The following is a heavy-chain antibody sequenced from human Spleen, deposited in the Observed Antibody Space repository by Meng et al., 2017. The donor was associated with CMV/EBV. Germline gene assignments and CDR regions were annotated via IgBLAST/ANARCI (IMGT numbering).Heavy chain of an antibody. D-gene: IGHD2-2*01. V-gene: IGHV3-53*01. J-gene: IGHJ4*02. CDR2: MYSGGST. Sequence: ESLKISCAAAGFTVSTYHMTWVRQAPGKGLVLVSVMYSGGSTYYSDSVKGRFTISRDNSNNTLYLRLNSLRAEDTAIYYCTKDLAIPEVVVTYFDYWGQGTLVTVSS. CDR3: TKDLAIPEVVVTYFDY. CDR1: GFTVSTYH.